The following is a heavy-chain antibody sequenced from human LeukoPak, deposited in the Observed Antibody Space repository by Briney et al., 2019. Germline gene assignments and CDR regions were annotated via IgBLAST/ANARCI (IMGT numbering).Heavy chain of an antibody. CDR2: ISGSGGST. Sequence: PGGSLRLSCAASGFTFSSYAMSWVRQAPGKWLEWVSAISGSGGSTYYADSVKGRFTISRDNSKNTLYLQMNTLRAEDTAVYFCAKDPYPTITPSGVDYWGQGTLVTVSS. CDR1: GFTFSSYA. V-gene: IGHV3-23*01. CDR3: AKDPYPTITPSGVDY. D-gene: IGHD4-11*01. J-gene: IGHJ4*02.